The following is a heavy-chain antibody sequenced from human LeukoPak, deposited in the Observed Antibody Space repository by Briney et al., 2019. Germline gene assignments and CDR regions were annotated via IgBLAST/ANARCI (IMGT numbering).Heavy chain of an antibody. CDR1: GYTFTSYG. Sequence: ASVKVSCKASGYTFTSYGISWVRQAPGQGLEWMGWISAYNGNTNYAQKLQGRVTMTTDTSTSTAYMELRSLRSDDTAVYYCASHDTYGGLNDYWGQGPWSPSPQ. D-gene: IGHD4-17*01. V-gene: IGHV1-18*01. CDR3: ASHDTYGGLNDY. J-gene: IGHJ4*02. CDR2: ISAYNGNT.